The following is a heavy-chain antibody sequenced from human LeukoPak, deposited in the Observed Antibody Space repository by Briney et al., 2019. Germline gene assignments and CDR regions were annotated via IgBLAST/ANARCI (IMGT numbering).Heavy chain of an antibody. CDR2: IYYSGST. CDR3: ARLEYSNNWFDP. Sequence: SETLSLTCTVSGGSISGSSYYWGWIRQPPGKGLEWIGSIYYSGSTYYNPSLKSRVTISVDTSKNQFSLKLSSVTAADTAVYYCARLEYSNNWFDPWGQGTLVTVSS. CDR1: GGSISGSSYY. V-gene: IGHV4-39*01. J-gene: IGHJ5*02. D-gene: IGHD6-6*01.